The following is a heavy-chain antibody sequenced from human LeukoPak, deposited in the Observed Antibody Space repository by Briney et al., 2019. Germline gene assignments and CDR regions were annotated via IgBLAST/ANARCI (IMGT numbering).Heavy chain of an antibody. CDR3: ARSRYDSSGYYGIIGN. CDR1: GFTFCSSE. J-gene: IGHJ4*02. CDR2: ISSSSIYK. V-gene: IGHV3-21*01. D-gene: IGHD3-22*01. Sequence: PGGSLRHSCAASGFTFCSSEMNWVRQAPGMGLEWVSSISSSSIYKYYADSVKGRFTISRDNAKKSLYLQMNSLRAEDTAVYYCARSRYDSSGYYGIIGNWGQGTLVTVSS.